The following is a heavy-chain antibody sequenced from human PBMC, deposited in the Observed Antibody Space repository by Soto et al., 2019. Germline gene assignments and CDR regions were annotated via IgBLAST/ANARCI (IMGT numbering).Heavy chain of an antibody. Sequence: RASGKVSCKATGYTFTSYGISWVRQAPGQGLEWMGWISAYNGNTNYAQKLQGRVTMTTDTSTSTAYMELRSLRSDDTAVYYCASLYYDFWSGYWYGMDVWGQGTTVTVSS. D-gene: IGHD3-3*01. J-gene: IGHJ6*02. CDR3: ASLYYDFWSGYWYGMDV. CDR1: GYTFTSYG. CDR2: ISAYNGNT. V-gene: IGHV1-18*04.